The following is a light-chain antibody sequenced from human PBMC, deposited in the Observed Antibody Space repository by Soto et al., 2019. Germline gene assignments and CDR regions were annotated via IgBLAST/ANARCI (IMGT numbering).Light chain of an antibody. CDR3: QQYNRWPLT. CDR2: DAS. Sequence: EIVVTQSPATLSVSPGERVSLSCRASQNIHDKLAWYQQKPGQTPRLLIYDASTRATGIPGSFSGSGSGTEFTLTISSLQSEDFAVYYCQQYNRWPLTFGGGTKVDI. CDR1: QNIHDK. J-gene: IGKJ4*01. V-gene: IGKV3-15*01.